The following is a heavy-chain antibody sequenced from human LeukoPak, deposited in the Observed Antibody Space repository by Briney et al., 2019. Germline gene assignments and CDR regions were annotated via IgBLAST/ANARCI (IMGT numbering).Heavy chain of an antibody. CDR2: INSDGSST. CDR1: GFTFSSYW. Sequence: GGSLRLSCAASGFTFSSYWMHWVRQAPGKGLVWVSRINSDGSSTSYADSVKGRFTISRDNAKNTLYLQMNGLRAEDTAVYYCASVKRGLLWFGELKNAFDIWGQGTMVTVSS. J-gene: IGHJ3*02. V-gene: IGHV3-74*01. D-gene: IGHD3-10*01. CDR3: ASVKRGLLWFGELKNAFDI.